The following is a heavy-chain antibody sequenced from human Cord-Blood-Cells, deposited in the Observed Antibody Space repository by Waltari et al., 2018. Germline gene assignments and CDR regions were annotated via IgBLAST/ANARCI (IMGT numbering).Heavy chain of an antibody. J-gene: IGHJ4*02. CDR2: INHSGST. D-gene: IGHD3-22*01. CDR3: ARGRDSSGYYDY. Sequence: QVQLQQWGAGLLKPSETLSLTCAVYGGSFSGYYWSWTRQPPGKGLEWIGEINHSGSTNYNPSLKSRVTISVDTSKNQFSLKLSSVTAADTAVYYCARGRDSSGYYDYWGQGTLVTVSS. V-gene: IGHV4-34*01. CDR1: GGSFSGYY.